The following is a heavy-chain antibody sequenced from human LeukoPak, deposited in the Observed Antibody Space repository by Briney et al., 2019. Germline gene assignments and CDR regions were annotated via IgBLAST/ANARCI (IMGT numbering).Heavy chain of an antibody. CDR3: ARATPVDITILGVGQWYMDV. V-gene: IGHV1-69*05. Sequence: ASVKVSCKASGGTFSSYAISWVRQAPGQGLEWMGGIIPIFGTANYAQKFQGRVTITTDESASTAYMELSSLRSEDTAVYYCARATPVDITILGVGQWYMDVWGKGTTVTVSS. CDR2: IIPIFGTA. CDR1: GGTFSSYA. J-gene: IGHJ6*03. D-gene: IGHD3-3*01.